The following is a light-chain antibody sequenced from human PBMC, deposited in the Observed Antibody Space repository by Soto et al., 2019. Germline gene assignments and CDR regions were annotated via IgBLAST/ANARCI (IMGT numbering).Light chain of an antibody. J-gene: IGLJ2*01. CDR1: NSDVGGYNY. CDR3: SSYTSSSNVV. V-gene: IGLV2-14*01. CDR2: DVS. Sequence: QSALTQPASVSGSPGQSITISCTGTNSDVGGYNYVSWYQQHPGKAPKLMIYDVSNRPSGVSNRFSGSKSGNTASLTISGLQAEDEADYYCSSYTSSSNVVFGGGTKVTVL.